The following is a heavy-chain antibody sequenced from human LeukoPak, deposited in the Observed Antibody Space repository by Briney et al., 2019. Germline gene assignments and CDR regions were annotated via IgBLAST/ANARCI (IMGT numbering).Heavy chain of an antibody. J-gene: IGHJ6*03. D-gene: IGHD3-10*01. CDR3: ARAGSGSYYYYYYYMDV. CDR2: IYHSGST. CDR1: GYSISSGYY. Sequence: SETLSLTCTVSGYSISSGYYWGWIRQPPGKGLDWIGSIYHSGSTYYNPSLKSRVTISVDTYKNQFSLKLSSVTAADTAVYYCARAGSGSYYYYYYYMDVWGKGTTVTVSS. V-gene: IGHV4-38-2*02.